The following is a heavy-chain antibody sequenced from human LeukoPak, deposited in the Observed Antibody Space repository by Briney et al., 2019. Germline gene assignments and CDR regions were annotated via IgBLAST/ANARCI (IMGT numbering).Heavy chain of an antibody. CDR2: MNHNSCNT. V-gene: IGHV1-8*01. J-gene: IGHJ6*02. CDR1: GYTFTSYD. CDR3: AREGDSYGMDV. Sequence: SVKVSCKASGYTFTSYDINWVRQPTRQGLEWMEWMNHNSCNTRYAQMFQGTVTMTRNNSISTAYMEPSTVTAAATDVYSCAREGDSYGMDVWGQGTPVTVSS.